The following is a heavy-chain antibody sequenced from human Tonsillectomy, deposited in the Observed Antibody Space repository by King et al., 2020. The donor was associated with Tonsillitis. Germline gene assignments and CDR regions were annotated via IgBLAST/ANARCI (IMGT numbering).Heavy chain of an antibody. CDR3: ARGTSTWNGIDY. Sequence: VQLVESGGGLVQPGGSLRLSCAASGFTFSSYWMHWVRQAPGRGLVWVSRISPDGRSTAYADSVKGRFTISRDNAENTLYLQMNSLRAEDTALHYCARGTSTWNGIDYWGQGTLVTVSS. J-gene: IGHJ4*02. CDR2: ISPDGRST. V-gene: IGHV3-74*01. CDR1: GFTFSSYW. D-gene: IGHD1-1*01.